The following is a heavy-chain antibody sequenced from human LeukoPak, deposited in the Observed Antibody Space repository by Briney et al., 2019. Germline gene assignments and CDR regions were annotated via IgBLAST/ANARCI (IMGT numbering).Heavy chain of an antibody. D-gene: IGHD2-15*01. CDR2: IIPIFGIA. V-gene: IGHV1-69*04. CDR1: GGTFSSYA. J-gene: IGHJ5*02. CDR3: ARVGYCSGGSCYSDWFDP. Sequence: ASVKVSCKASGGTFSSYAISWVRQAPGQGLEWMGRIIPIFGIANYAQKFQGRVTITADKSTSTAYMELSSLRSEDTAVYYCARVGYCSGGSCYSDWFDPWGQGTLVTVSS.